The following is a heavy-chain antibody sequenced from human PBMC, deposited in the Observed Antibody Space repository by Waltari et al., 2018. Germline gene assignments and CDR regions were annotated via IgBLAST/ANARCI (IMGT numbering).Heavy chain of an antibody. V-gene: IGHV4-38-2*01. CDR1: GFSISFGYY. J-gene: IGHJ3*02. CDR2: IYHSGNP. D-gene: IGHD3-22*01. CDR3: ARLHYFDSSALRAFDI. Sequence: QVQLQESGPGLVKPSETLSLTCAVSGFSISFGYYWGWIRQPPGKGLEWIGSIYHSGNPYYNPSVGSRVTMSIDTSKNQFSLKLSSVTAADTAVYYCARLHYFDSSALRAFDIWGQGTTVTVSS.